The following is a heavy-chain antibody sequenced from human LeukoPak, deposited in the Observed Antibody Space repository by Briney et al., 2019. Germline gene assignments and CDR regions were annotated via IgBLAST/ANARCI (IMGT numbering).Heavy chain of an antibody. V-gene: IGHV3-64*01. D-gene: IGHD6-19*01. CDR1: GFTFSSYA. Sequence: GGSLRLSCAASGFTFSSYAMHWVRQAPGKVLEYVSAISSNGGSTYYANSVKGRFTISRDNSKNTLYLQMGSLRAEDMAVYYCARGHSSGWYRGAYYFDYWGQGTLVTVSS. CDR2: ISSNGGST. CDR3: ARGHSSGWYRGAYYFDY. J-gene: IGHJ4*02.